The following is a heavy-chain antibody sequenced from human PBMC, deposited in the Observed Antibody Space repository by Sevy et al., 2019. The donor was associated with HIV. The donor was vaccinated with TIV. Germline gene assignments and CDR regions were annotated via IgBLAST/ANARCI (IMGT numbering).Heavy chain of an antibody. CDR1: GFSFSSYE. CDR3: ARDQPGDSRMDV. J-gene: IGHJ6*02. CDR2: ISSSGTTI. Sequence: GGSLRLSCAASGFSFSSYEMNWVRQAPGKGLEWFSYISSSGTTIYYADSVKGRFTVSRDNAKNSLYLQMNSLRGEDTSVYYCARDQPGDSRMDVWGQGTTVTVSS. V-gene: IGHV3-48*03. D-gene: IGHD3-22*01.